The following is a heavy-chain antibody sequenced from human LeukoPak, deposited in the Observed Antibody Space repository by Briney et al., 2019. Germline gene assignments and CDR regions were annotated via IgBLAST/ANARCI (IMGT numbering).Heavy chain of an antibody. V-gene: IGHV3-21*01. CDR3: ARDQWLELFDY. J-gene: IGHJ4*02. CDR1: GFTFSSYS. CDR2: ISSSSYI. Sequence: GGSLGLSCAASGFTFSSYSMNWVRQAPGKGLEWVSSISSSSYIYYADSVKGRFTISRDNAKNSLYLQMNSLRAEDTAVYYCARDQWLELFDYWGQGTLVTVSS. D-gene: IGHD6-19*01.